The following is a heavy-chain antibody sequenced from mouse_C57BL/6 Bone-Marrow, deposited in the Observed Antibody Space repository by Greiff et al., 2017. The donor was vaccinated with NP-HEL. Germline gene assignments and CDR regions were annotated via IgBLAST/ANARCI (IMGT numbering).Heavy chain of an antibody. Sequence: EVQLQQSGPVLVKPGASVKMSCKASGYTFTDYYMNWVKQSHGKSLEWIGVINPYNGGTSYNQKFKGKATLTVDKSSSTAYMELNSLTSEDSAVYYCAYDGYYDYAMDYWGQGTSVTVSS. CDR2: INPYNGGT. D-gene: IGHD2-3*01. CDR1: GYTFTDYY. CDR3: AYDGYYDYAMDY. V-gene: IGHV1-19*01. J-gene: IGHJ4*01.